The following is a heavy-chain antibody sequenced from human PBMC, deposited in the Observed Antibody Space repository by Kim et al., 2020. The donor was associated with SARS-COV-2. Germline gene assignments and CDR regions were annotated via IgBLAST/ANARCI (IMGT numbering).Heavy chain of an antibody. CDR3: ARHWAYYDSSLGAFDY. CDR2: IYYSGST. V-gene: IGHV4-59*08. D-gene: IGHD3-22*01. CDR1: GGSISSYY. J-gene: IGHJ4*02. Sequence: SETLSLTCTVSGGSISSYYWSWIRQPPGKGLEWIGYIYYSGSTNYNPSLKSRVTISVDTSKNQFSLKLSSVTAADTAVYYCARHWAYYDSSLGAFDYWGQGTLVTVSS.